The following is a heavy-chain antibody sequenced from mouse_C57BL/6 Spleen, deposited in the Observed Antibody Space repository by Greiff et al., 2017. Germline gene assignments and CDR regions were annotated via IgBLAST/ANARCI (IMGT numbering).Heavy chain of an antibody. CDR1: GYTFTSYW. CDR2: IYPGNSDT. V-gene: IGHV1-5*01. J-gene: IGHJ2*01. D-gene: IGHD2-3*01. CDR3: TWDGYYFDD. Sequence: EVQLQQSGTVLARPGASVKMSCKTSGYTFTSYWMHWVKQRPGQGLEWIGAIYPGNSDTSYNQKFKGKAKLTAFTSASTAYMELSSLTNEDSAVYYCTWDGYYFDDWGQGTTLTVSS.